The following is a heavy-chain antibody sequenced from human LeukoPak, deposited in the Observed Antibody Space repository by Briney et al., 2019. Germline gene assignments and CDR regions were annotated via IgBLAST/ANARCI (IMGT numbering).Heavy chain of an antibody. Sequence: ASVKVSCKASGGTFSSYTISWVRQAPGQGLEWMGRIIPILGIANYAQKFQGRVTITADKSTSTAYMGLSSLRSEDTAVYYCARDPGHCSSTSCPHYWGQGTLVTVSS. D-gene: IGHD2-2*01. J-gene: IGHJ4*02. CDR2: IIPILGIA. CDR3: ARDPGHCSSTSCPHY. CDR1: GGTFSSYT. V-gene: IGHV1-69*04.